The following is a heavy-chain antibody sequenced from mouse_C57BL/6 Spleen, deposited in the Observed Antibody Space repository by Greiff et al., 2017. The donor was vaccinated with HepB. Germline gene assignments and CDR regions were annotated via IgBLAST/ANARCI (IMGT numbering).Heavy chain of an antibody. Sequence: QVQLKQSGAELVRPGTSVKLSCKASGYTFTSYWMHWVKQRPGQGLEWIGVIDPPDSYTNYNQKFKGKATLTVDTSSSTAYMQLSSLTSEDSAVYYCARRGDDDGAWFAYWGQGTLVTVSA. CDR2: IDPPDSYT. CDR3: ARRGDDDGAWFAY. V-gene: IGHV1-59*01. D-gene: IGHD2-4*01. J-gene: IGHJ3*01. CDR1: GYTFTSYW.